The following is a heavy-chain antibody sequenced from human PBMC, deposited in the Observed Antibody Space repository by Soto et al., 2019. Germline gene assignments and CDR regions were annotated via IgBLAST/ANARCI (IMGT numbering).Heavy chain of an antibody. D-gene: IGHD3-9*01. CDR2: ISSSSSYI. CDR3: ARGGLRYFDWLAPPEDNWFDP. CDR1: GFTFSSYS. J-gene: IGHJ5*02. Sequence: GGSLRLSCAASGFTFSSYSMNWVRQAPGKGLEWVSSISSSSSYIYYADPVNGRFTISTDNAQNSLYLQMNSLRAEDTAVYYCARGGLRYFDWLAPPEDNWFDPWGQGTLVTVSS. V-gene: IGHV3-21*01.